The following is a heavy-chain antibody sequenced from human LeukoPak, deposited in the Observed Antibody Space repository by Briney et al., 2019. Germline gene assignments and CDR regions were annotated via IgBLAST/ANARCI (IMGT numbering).Heavy chain of an antibody. J-gene: IGHJ4*02. D-gene: IGHD3-10*01. V-gene: IGHV4-59*01. CDR1: GGSLSSYY. CDR3: AREARLLWFGEFAGVFDY. CDR2: IYYSGST. Sequence: PSETLSLTCTVSGGSLSSYYWSWIRQPPGKGLEWIGYIYYSGSTNYNPSLKSRVTISVDTSKNQFSLKLSSVTAADTAVYYCAREARLLWFGEFAGVFDYWGQGTLVTVSS.